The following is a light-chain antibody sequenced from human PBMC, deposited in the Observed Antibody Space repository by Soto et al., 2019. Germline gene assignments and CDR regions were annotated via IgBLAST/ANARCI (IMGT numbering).Light chain of an antibody. CDR3: QQGHNWPFT. V-gene: IGKV3-15*01. CDR2: SAS. Sequence: EIAMPQSPATLSVSPGERATLSCRASQSISTELAWYQQIPGQPPRLLIYSASTRATGVPARFTGSRSGSEFTLTISGLQSEDFAIYYCQQGHNWPFTFGQGTRLEI. J-gene: IGKJ2*01. CDR1: QSISTE.